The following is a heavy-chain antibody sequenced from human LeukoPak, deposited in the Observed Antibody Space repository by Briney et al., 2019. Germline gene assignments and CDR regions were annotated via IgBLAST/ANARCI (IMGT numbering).Heavy chain of an antibody. J-gene: IGHJ4*02. D-gene: IGHD3-3*01. CDR3: ARGYSGVAIRTYFDS. V-gene: IGHV3-21*01. CDR1: RFTFSSYT. CDR2: ISSDTSYI. Sequence: GGSLRLSCEAPRFTFSSYTMNWVRQAPGKGLEWVSSISSDTSYIYYADSVSGRFTISRDDANKSVYLQMNSLRADDTAVYYCARGYSGVAIRTYFDSWGQGTLVTVSS.